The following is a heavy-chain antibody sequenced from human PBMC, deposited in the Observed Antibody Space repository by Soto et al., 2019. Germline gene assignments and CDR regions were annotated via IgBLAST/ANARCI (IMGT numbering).Heavy chain of an antibody. CDR2: ISSSSSYI. Sequence: PGGSLRLSCAASGFTFSSYSMNWVRQAPGKGLEWVSSISSSSSYIYYADSVKGRFTISRDNAKNSLYLQMNSLRAEDTAVYYCARGPCTNGVCYKYYYYGMDVWGQGTTVTVSS. D-gene: IGHD2-8*01. CDR3: ARGPCTNGVCYKYYYYGMDV. J-gene: IGHJ6*02. V-gene: IGHV3-21*01. CDR1: GFTFSSYS.